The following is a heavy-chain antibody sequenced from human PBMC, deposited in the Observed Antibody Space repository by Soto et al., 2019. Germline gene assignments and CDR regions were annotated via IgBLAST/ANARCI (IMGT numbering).Heavy chain of an antibody. CDR1: GFSFASSW. V-gene: IGHV3-7*05. D-gene: IGHD6-13*01. CDR3: SRDVSPGSSSLYLDAFDI. Sequence: EVQLVESGGDLVQPGGSLRLSCAASGFSFASSWMTWVRQAPGKGLEWVANIKKDGSTINYLDSVRGRFTVSRDNAKNSLYLEMNSLSAEDTALSYCSRDVSPGSSSLYLDAFDIWGQGTMVTVSS. CDR2: IKKDGSTI. J-gene: IGHJ3*02.